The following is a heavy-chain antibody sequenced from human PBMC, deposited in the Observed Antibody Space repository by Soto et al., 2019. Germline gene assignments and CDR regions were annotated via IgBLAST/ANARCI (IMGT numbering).Heavy chain of an antibody. D-gene: IGHD1-26*01. CDR3: ARGPMGSWGYGMDV. CDR1: GYTFTSYD. CDR2: MNPNSGNT. Sequence: QVQLVQSGAEVKKPGASVQVSCKASGYTFTSYDINWVRQATGQGLAWMGWMNPNSGNTGYAQKFQGRVTMTMNTSISTAYMELSSLRSEDTAVYYCARGPMGSWGYGMDVWGQGTTVTVSS. V-gene: IGHV1-8*01. J-gene: IGHJ6*02.